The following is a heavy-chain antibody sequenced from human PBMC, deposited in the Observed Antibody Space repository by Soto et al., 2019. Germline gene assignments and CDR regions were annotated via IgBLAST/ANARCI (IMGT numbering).Heavy chain of an antibody. D-gene: IGHD4-4*01. CDR2: IIPIFGTA. V-gene: IGHV1-69*13. Sequence: SVKVSCKASGGTFSSYAISWVRQAPGQGLEWMGGIIPIFGTANYAQKFQGRVTITADEPTSTAYMELSSLRSEDTAVYYCATLTTVTKPPDYYYYYGMDVWGQGTTVTVSS. CDR3: ATLTTVTKPPDYYYYYGMDV. J-gene: IGHJ6*02. CDR1: GGTFSSYA.